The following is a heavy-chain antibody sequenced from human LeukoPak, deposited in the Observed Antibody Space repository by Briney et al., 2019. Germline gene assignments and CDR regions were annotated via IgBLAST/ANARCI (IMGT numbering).Heavy chain of an antibody. V-gene: IGHV1-2*02. Sequence: ASVKVSCKASGYTFTGYYMHWVRQAPGQGLKWMGWINPNSGGTNYAQKFQGRVTMTRDTSISTAYMELSRLRSDDTAVYYCARDFCGGSCYWFDPWGQGTLVTVSS. CDR3: ARDFCGGSCYWFDP. CDR2: INPNSGGT. D-gene: IGHD2-15*01. J-gene: IGHJ5*02. CDR1: GYTFTGYY.